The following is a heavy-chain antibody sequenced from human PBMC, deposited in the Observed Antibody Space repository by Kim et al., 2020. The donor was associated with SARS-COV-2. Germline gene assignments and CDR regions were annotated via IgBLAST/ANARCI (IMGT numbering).Heavy chain of an antibody. CDR2: IYSGGGT. D-gene: IGHD2-15*01. CDR1: GFIVSNTQ. CDR3: DGCVILRAIVS. Sequence: GGSLRLSCAASGFIVSNTQMNWVRQAPGKGPEWVSVIYSGGGTFYADSVKGRFTIVTDYSKNQLYLQINRLRVEETAGHYCDGCVILRAIVSSGPGTLV. V-gene: IGHV3-53*01. J-gene: IGHJ4*02.